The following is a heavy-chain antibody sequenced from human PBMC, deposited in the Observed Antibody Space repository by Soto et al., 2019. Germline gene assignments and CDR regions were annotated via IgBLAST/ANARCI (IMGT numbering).Heavy chain of an antibody. CDR2: INAGNGNT. D-gene: IGHD3-22*01. CDR1: VYTFTSYA. CDR3: ARGGRYDSSGFYLKFDP. V-gene: IGHV1-3*01. J-gene: IGHJ5*02. Sequence: ASVKVSCKASVYTFTSYAMHWVRQAPGQRLEWMGWINAGNGNTKYSQKFQGRVTITRDTSASTAYMELSSLRSEDTAVYYCARGGRYDSSGFYLKFDPWGQGTLVTVSS.